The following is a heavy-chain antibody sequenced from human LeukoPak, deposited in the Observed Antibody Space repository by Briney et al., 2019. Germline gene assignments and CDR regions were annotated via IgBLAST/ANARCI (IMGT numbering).Heavy chain of an antibody. V-gene: IGHV3-21*01. D-gene: IGHD3-9*01. CDR2: ISSSSSYI. CDR1: GFTFSSYG. Sequence: AGGSLRLSCAASGFTFSSYGMNWVRQAPGKGLEWVSSISSSSSYIYYADSVKGRFTISRDNAKNSLYLQMNSLGAEDTAVYYCARYVNWFPPLYYYYYMDVWGKGTTVTVSS. J-gene: IGHJ6*03. CDR3: ARYVNWFPPLYYYYYMDV.